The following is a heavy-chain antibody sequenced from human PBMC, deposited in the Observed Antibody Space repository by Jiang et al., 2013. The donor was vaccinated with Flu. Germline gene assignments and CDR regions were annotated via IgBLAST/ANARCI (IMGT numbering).Heavy chain of an antibody. J-gene: IGHJ4*02. CDR3: ARDLSSYYFDSSTYYFYFDF. Sequence: GPGLVKPSETLSLTCAVSGYSLSSGYYWGWVRQPPGKGLEWIGSIYHSGMTYYNPSLKSRVTISVDTSKNHFSLRLSSVTAADTAVYYCARDLSSYYFDSSTYYFYFDFVGQGTLVPVSS. CDR1: GYSLSSGYY. CDR2: IYHSGMT. V-gene: IGHV4-38-2*02. D-gene: IGHD3-22*01.